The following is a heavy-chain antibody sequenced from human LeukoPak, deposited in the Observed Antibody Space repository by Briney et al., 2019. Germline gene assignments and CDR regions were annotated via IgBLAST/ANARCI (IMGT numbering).Heavy chain of an antibody. CDR1: GGTFISYA. CDR3: ARVYSYGSPFDY. J-gene: IGHJ4*02. CDR2: INPSGGST. V-gene: IGHV1-46*01. D-gene: IGHD5-18*01. Sequence: ASVKVSCKASGGTFISYAISWVRQAPGQGLEWMGIINPSGGSTSYAQKFQGRVTMTRDTSTSTVYMELSSLRSEDTAVYYCARVYSYGSPFDYWGQGTLVTVSS.